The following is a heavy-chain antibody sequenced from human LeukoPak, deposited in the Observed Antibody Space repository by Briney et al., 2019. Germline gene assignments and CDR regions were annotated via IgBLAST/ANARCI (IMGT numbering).Heavy chain of an antibody. CDR2: IWYDGSNK. Sequence: GGSLRLSCAASGFTFSSYGMHWVRQAPGKGLEWVAVIWYDGSNKYYADSVKGRFTISRDNSKNTLYLQMNSLRAEDTAVYYCARDGQSTVAAGRDFDYWGQETLVTVSS. D-gene: IGHD6-19*01. V-gene: IGHV3-33*01. CDR3: ARDGQSTVAAGRDFDY. CDR1: GFTFSSYG. J-gene: IGHJ4*02.